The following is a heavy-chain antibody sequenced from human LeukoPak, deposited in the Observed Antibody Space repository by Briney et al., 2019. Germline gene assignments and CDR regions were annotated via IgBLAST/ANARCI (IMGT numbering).Heavy chain of an antibody. J-gene: IGHJ4*02. CDR2: IYYSGST. Sequence: SETLSLTCTVSGGSISSYYWGWIRQPPGKGLEWIGSIYYSGSTYYNPSLKSRVTISVDTSKNQFSLKLSSVTAADTAVYYCARHVGDYYDSSGYYYEKYYFDYWGQGTLVTVSS. V-gene: IGHV4-39*01. D-gene: IGHD3-22*01. CDR1: GGSISSYY. CDR3: ARHVGDYYDSSGYYYEKYYFDY.